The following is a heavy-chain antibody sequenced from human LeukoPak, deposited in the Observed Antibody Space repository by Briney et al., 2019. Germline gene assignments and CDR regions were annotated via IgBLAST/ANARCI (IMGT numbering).Heavy chain of an antibody. D-gene: IGHD2-15*01. CDR3: ARAGGYCGRISCPYYFDY. Sequence: GASVKVSCKASGYTFTGYYMHWVRQAPGQGLEWMGWINPNNGGTNYGQKFQGRVTMTRNTSISTAYMELSSLRSEDTAVYYCARAGGYCGRISCPYYFDYWGQGSLVAVSS. CDR2: INPNNGGT. CDR1: GYTFTGYY. J-gene: IGHJ4*02. V-gene: IGHV1-2*02.